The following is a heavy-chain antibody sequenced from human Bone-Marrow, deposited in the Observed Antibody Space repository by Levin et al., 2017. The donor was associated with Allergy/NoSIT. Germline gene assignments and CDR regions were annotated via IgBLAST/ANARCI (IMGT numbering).Heavy chain of an antibody. D-gene: IGHD3-10*01. CDR1: GGSFSGYY. CDR3: ARGPPRYGSGSYPGPFDY. J-gene: IGHJ4*02. Sequence: KPSETLSLTCAVYGGSFSGYYWSWIRQPPGKGLEWIGEINHSGSTNYNPSLKSRVTISVDTSKNQFSLKLSSVTAADTAVYYCARGPPRYGSGSYPGPFDYWGQGTLVTVSS. V-gene: IGHV4-34*01. CDR2: INHSGST.